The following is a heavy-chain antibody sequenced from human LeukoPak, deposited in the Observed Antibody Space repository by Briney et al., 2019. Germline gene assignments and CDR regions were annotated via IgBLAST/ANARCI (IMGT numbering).Heavy chain of an antibody. CDR2: IYYSGST. CDR1: GGSISSSDYY. D-gene: IGHD7-27*01. J-gene: IGHJ3*02. Sequence: SETLSLTCTVSGGSISSSDYYWGWIRQPPGKGLESIGSIYYSGSTYYNPSLKSRVTISVDTSKNQFSLKLSSVTAADTAVYYCARQLWGSNAFDIWGQETMVTVSS. CDR3: ARQLWGSNAFDI. V-gene: IGHV4-39*07.